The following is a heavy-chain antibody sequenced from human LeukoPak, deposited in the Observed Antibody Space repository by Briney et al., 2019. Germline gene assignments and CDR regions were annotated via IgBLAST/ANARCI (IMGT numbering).Heavy chain of an antibody. CDR1: GFPFSHYG. V-gene: IGHV3-30*02. J-gene: IGHJ4*02. Sequence: TGGSLRLSCAASGFPFSHYGMHWVRQAPSKGLEWVALIWYVGSNKYYADSVKGRFTISRDNSKNTLYLQMNSLRADDTAVYYGAGSYYNVFDYWGRGTRVTVSS. D-gene: IGHD3-10*01. CDR3: AGSYYNVFDY. CDR2: IWYVGSNK.